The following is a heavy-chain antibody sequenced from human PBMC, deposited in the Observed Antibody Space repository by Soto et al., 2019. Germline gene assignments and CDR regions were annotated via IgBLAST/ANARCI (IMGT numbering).Heavy chain of an antibody. CDR3: AKDYGGNAGLFDY. CDR1: GFTFSSYG. CDR2: ISYDGSNK. V-gene: IGHV3-30*18. Sequence: LRLSCAASGFTFSSYGMHWVRQAPGKGLEWVAVISYDGSNKYYADSVKGRFTISRDNSKNTLYLQMNSLRAEDTAVYYCAKDYGGNAGLFDYWGQGTLVTVSS. J-gene: IGHJ4*02. D-gene: IGHD4-17*01.